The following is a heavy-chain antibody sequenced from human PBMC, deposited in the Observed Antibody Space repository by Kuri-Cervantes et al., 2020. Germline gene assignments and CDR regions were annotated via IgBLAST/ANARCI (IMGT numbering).Heavy chain of an antibody. V-gene: IGHV3-48*01. CDR2: ISSSSSTI. D-gene: IGHD3-10*01. CDR1: GFSFSIYS. J-gene: IGHJ4*02. Sequence: GGSLRLSCAATGFSFSIYSMNWVRQAPGKGLEWVSYISSSSSTIYYADSVKGRFTISRDNSKNTLYLQMNSLRAEDTAVYYCAKDGYGSGSYYTPDFDYWGQGTLVTVSS. CDR3: AKDGYGSGSYYTPDFDY.